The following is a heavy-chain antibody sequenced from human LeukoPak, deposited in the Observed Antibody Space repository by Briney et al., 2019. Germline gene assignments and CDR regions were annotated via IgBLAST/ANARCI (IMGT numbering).Heavy chain of an antibody. D-gene: IGHD5-18*01. CDR2: IWYDGSNK. J-gene: IGHJ4*02. CDR3: TTDRGYSST. CDR1: GFTFSSND. V-gene: IGHV3-30*02. Sequence: GGSLRLSCAASGFTFSSNDMHWVRQAPGKGLEWVAFIWYDGSNKYYADSVKGRFTISRDNSKNTLYLQMNSLRAEDTAVYYCTTDRGYSSTWGQGTLVTVSS.